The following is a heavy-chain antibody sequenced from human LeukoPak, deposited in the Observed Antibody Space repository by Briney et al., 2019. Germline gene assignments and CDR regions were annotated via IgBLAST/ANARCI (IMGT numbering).Heavy chain of an antibody. CDR1: GGSISSYY. J-gene: IGHJ4*02. V-gene: IGHV4-59*08. Sequence: SETLSLTCTVSGGSISSYYWSWIRQPPGKGLEWIGYIFYSGSTNYSPSLKSRVTISVDTSKNRFSLKLSSVTAADTAVYYCARHHDYWGQGTLVTVSS. CDR2: IFYSGST. CDR3: ARHHDY.